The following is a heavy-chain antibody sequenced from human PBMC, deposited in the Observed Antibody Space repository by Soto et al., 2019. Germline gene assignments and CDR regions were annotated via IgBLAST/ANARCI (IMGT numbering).Heavy chain of an antibody. Sequence: GGSLRLSCAASGFTFSSYWMSWVRQAPGKGLEWVANIKQDGSEKYYVDSVKGRFTISRDNAKNSLYLQMNSLRAEDTAVYYCAREREAYYDFWSGYRPFDYWGQGTLVTVSS. CDR2: IKQDGSEK. CDR1: GFTFSSYW. V-gene: IGHV3-7*01. D-gene: IGHD3-3*01. J-gene: IGHJ4*02. CDR3: AREREAYYDFWSGYRPFDY.